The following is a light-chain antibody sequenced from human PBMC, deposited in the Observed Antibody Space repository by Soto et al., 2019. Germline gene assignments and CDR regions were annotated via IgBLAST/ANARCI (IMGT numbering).Light chain of an antibody. J-gene: IGKJ5*01. CDR3: QQYYSYPIT. CDR1: QGVSSH. V-gene: IGKV1-13*02. CDR2: EVS. Sequence: AIQLTQSPSSLSASVGDRVTITCRASQGVSSHLAWHQRKPGKAPKLLIYEVSTLQSGVPSRFSGRRSGTDFTLTISCLQSADFATYYCQQYYSYPITFGQGTRLEIK.